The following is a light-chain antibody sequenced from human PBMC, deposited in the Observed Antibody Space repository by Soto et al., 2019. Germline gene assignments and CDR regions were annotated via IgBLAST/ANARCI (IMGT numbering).Light chain of an antibody. CDR2: EGS. J-gene: IGLJ3*02. V-gene: IGLV2-23*03. Sequence: QSALTQPASLSGSPGQSITISCTGTSSDVGSYNLVSWYQQHPGKAPKLMIYEGSKRPSGVSNRFSGSKSGNTASLTISGLQAEDEADYYCCSYAGSSTFGVFGGGTKLTVL. CDR1: SSDVGSYNL. CDR3: CSYAGSSTFGV.